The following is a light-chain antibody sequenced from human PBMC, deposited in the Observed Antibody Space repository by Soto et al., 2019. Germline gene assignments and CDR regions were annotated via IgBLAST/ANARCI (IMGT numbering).Light chain of an antibody. CDR3: SSCAASNSFYFV. J-gene: IGLJ3*02. Sequence: QSALTQPPSASGSPGQSVTISCTGTSSDVGGYNYVSWYQQYPGRAPKLMIYEVTKRPSGVPDRFSGSKSGNTASLTVSGLRAEDEADYYCSSCAASNSFYFVFGGGTKLTVL. CDR2: EVT. V-gene: IGLV2-8*01. CDR1: SSDVGGYNY.